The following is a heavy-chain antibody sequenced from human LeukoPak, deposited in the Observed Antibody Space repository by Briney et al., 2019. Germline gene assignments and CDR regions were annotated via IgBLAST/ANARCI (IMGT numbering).Heavy chain of an antibody. V-gene: IGHV3-21*01. Sequence: GGSLRLSCAASGFTFSTYSMNWVRQAPGKGLEWVSSISSSSSYIYSADSVKGRFTISRDNAKNSLYLQMNSLRAEDTAVYYCARDGDYDFWSAYYTGGYYYYYYGMDVWGQGTTVTVSS. CDR1: GFTFSTYS. J-gene: IGHJ6*02. CDR2: ISSSSSYI. CDR3: ARDGDYDFWSAYYTGGYYYYYYGMDV. D-gene: IGHD3-3*01.